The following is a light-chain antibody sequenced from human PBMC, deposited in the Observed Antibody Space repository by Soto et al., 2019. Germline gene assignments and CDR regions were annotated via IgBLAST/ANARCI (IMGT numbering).Light chain of an antibody. CDR3: QSADSSGTYIV. Sequence: SYELTQPPSVSVSPGQTARITCSGDALPKQYAYWYQQKPGQAPVLVIYKDSERPSGIPERFSGSSSGTTVTLTISGVQAEDEADYYCQSADSSGTYIVLGSGTKATVL. J-gene: IGLJ1*01. V-gene: IGLV3-25*02. CDR1: ALPKQY. CDR2: KDS.